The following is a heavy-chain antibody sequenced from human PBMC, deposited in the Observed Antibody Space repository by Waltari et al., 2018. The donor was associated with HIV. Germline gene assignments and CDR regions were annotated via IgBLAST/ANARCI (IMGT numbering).Heavy chain of an antibody. J-gene: IGHJ6*02. CDR3: ARMYYGSWFTMADYGLDV. D-gene: IGHD3-10*01. CDR2: IDPESGLA. Sequence: QVQLVQSGAEVKKPGASVTVSCKASGYTFSGHYIHWVRQPPGQGLEWLGRIDPESGLANYAQTVQGRVTMTRAKSIGTVYLKLSGLRSDDTALYYCARMYYGSWFTMADYGLDVWGQGTTVTVSS. V-gene: IGHV1-2*06. CDR1: GYTFSGHY.